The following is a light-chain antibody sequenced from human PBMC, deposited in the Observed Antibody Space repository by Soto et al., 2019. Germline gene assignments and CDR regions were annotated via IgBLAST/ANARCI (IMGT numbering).Light chain of an antibody. J-gene: IGKJ2*01. CDR2: GAS. Sequence: EIVLTQSPGTLSLSPGERAPLSCRASHRVSGNFLAWYQQRPGQAPRLLIYGASSRAADIPDRFSGSGSGTDFPLTISRLETEDFAVYFCQQYGNSPGTFGQGTKLAIK. CDR1: HRVSGNF. V-gene: IGKV3-20*01. CDR3: QQYGNSPGT.